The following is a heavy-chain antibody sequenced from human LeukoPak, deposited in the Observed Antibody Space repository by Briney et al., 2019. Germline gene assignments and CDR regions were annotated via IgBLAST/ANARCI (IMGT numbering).Heavy chain of an antibody. CDR2: ISGSGGST. D-gene: IGHD2-15*01. V-gene: IGHV3-23*01. CDR3: ARDPTVPYGVAATRATGY. J-gene: IGHJ4*02. Sequence: PGGSLRLSCAASGFTFSSYAMSWVRQAPGKGLEWVSAISGSGGSTYYADSVKGRFTISRDNSKNTLYLQMNSLRAEDTAVYYCARDPTVPYGVAATRATGYWGQGTLVTVSS. CDR1: GFTFSSYA.